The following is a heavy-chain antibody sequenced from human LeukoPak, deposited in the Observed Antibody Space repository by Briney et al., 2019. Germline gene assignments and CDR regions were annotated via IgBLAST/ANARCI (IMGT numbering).Heavy chain of an antibody. CDR3: ATGTSMVRGGTET. CDR1: GGSISSGGYY. CDR2: IYYSGST. J-gene: IGHJ5*02. D-gene: IGHD3-10*01. V-gene: IGHV4-31*03. Sequence: SQTLSLTCTVSGGSISSGGYYWSWIRQHPGEGLEWIGYIYYSGSTYYNPSLKSRVTISVDTSKNQFSLKLSSVTAADTAVYYCATGTSMVRGGTETWGQGTLVTVSP.